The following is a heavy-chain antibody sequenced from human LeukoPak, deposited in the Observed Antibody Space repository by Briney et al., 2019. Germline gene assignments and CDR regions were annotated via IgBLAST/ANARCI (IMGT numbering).Heavy chain of an antibody. CDR3: ARDESYSSDY. J-gene: IGHJ4*02. Sequence: GGSLRLSCAASGFTFSNYWMSWVRQAPGKGLEWVANIKHDGSEKYYVDSVKGRFTISRDNAKNSLYLQMNRLRAEDTVVYYCARDESYSSDYWGQGTLVTVSS. D-gene: IGHD6-13*01. CDR1: GFTFSNYW. CDR2: IKHDGSEK. V-gene: IGHV3-7*05.